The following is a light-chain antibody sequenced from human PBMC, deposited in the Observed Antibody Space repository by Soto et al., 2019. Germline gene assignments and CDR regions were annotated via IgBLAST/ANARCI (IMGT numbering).Light chain of an antibody. Sequence: EIVLTQSPATLSLSPGERATLSCRASQSVSGYLAWYQQKPGQAPRLLMYDASNRATGIPARFSGSGSGTDFTLTNSSLEPEDCAVYYCQQRSNWPSTFGGGTKVEIK. CDR2: DAS. CDR3: QQRSNWPST. CDR1: QSVSGY. V-gene: IGKV3-11*01. J-gene: IGKJ4*01.